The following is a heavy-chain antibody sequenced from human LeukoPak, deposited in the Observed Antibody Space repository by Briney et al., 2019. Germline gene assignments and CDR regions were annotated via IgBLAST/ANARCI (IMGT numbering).Heavy chain of an antibody. V-gene: IGHV1-8*01. CDR1: GYTFTSYD. CDR2: MNPNSGNT. Sequence: ASVKVSCKASGYTFTSYDINWVRQATGQGLEWMGWMNPNSGNTGYAQKFQGRVTMTRNTSISTAYMELSSLRSEDTAVYYCARDRDMVRGVIISYYGMDVWGQGTTVTVSS. J-gene: IGHJ6*02. D-gene: IGHD3-10*01. CDR3: ARDRDMVRGVIISYYGMDV.